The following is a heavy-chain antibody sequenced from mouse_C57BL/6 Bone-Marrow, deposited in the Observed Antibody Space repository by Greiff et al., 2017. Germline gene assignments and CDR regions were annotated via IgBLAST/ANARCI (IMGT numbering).Heavy chain of an antibody. V-gene: IGHV1-69*01. CDR1: GYTFTSYW. CDR2: IDPSDSYT. Sequence: QVQLKQPGAELVMPGASVKLSCKASGYTFTSYWMHWVKQRPEQGLEWIGEIDPSDSYTNYNQKFKGKSTLTVDKSSSTAYMQLSSLTSEDSAVYYCAREDDGYYPDYWGQGTTLTVSS. J-gene: IGHJ2*01. D-gene: IGHD2-3*01. CDR3: AREDDGYYPDY.